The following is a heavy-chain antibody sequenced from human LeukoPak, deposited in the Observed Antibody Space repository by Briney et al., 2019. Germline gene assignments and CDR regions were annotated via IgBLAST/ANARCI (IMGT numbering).Heavy chain of an antibody. CDR3: ASSSGSYSFDY. CDR2: IYHSGST. J-gene: IGHJ4*02. Sequence: SETLSLTCTVSGYSISSGYYWGWIRQPPGKGLEWIGSIYHSGSTYYNPSLKSRVTISVGTSKNQFSLKLSSVTAADTAVYYCASSSGSYSFDYWGQGTLVTVSS. CDR1: GYSISSGYY. V-gene: IGHV4-38-2*02. D-gene: IGHD1-26*01.